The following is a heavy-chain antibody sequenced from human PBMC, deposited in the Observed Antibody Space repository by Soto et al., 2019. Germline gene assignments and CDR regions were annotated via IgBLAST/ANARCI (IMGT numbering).Heavy chain of an antibody. CDR3: ARDSSWYAGDYYYGMDV. Sequence: SQTLSLTCAISGDSVSSNSAAWNWIRQSPSRGLEWLGRTYYRSKWYNDYAVSVKSRITINPDTYKNKFSLQLNSVTPEDTAEFFCARDSSWYAGDYYYGMDVWGQGTTVTVSS. V-gene: IGHV6-1*01. CDR1: GDSVSSNSAA. J-gene: IGHJ6*02. CDR2: TYYRSKWYN. D-gene: IGHD6-13*01.